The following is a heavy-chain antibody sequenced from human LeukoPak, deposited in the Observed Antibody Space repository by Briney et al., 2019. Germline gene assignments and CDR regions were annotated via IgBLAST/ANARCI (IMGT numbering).Heavy chain of an antibody. CDR1: GFSVSRNY. V-gene: IGHV3-53*01. Sequence: GGSLRLSCAASGFSVSRNYMSWVRQAPGKGLEWVSVFYSGGSTYYAASVKGRFTISRDNSKNTLYLQMNSLRAEDTAVYYCARDSYYGSGSYYRYTFDYWGQGTLVTVSS. D-gene: IGHD3-10*01. CDR2: FYSGGST. CDR3: ARDSYYGSGSYYRYTFDY. J-gene: IGHJ4*02.